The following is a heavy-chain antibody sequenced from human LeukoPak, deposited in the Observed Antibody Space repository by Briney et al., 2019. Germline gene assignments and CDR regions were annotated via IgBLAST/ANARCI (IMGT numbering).Heavy chain of an antibody. CDR2: INAGNGNT. V-gene: IGHV1-3*01. D-gene: IGHD3-9*01. Sequence: ASVKVSCKASGYTFTSYAMHWVRQAPGQRLEWMGWINAGNGNTKYSQKFQGRVTITRDTSASTAYMELSSLRSEDTAVYYCARDDDILTGYYLDYWGQGTLVTVSS. CDR3: ARDDDILTGYYLDY. J-gene: IGHJ4*02. CDR1: GYTFTSYA.